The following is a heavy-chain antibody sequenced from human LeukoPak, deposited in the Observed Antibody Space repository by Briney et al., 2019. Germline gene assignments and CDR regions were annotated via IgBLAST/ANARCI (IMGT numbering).Heavy chain of an antibody. V-gene: IGHV3-66*01. D-gene: IGHD6-13*01. Sequence: PGGSLRLSCAASGFTVSSKYMSWVRQAPGKGLEWVSVIYSGGSTYYADSVKGRFTISRDNSKNTVYLQMNSLRAEDTAVYFCARDPIAATASGGDYWGQGTLVTVSS. CDR2: IYSGGST. J-gene: IGHJ4*02. CDR1: GFTVSSKY. CDR3: ARDPIAATASGGDY.